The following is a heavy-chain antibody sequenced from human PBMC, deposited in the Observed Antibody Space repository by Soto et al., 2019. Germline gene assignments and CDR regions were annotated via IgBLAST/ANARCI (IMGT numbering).Heavy chain of an antibody. CDR1: GGSIISDYW. Sequence: SEALSLTCAGSGGSIISDYWWALIRQSPGEVLLWIGSIYHSGTTYYNPSLESRVIISVDTSESRFALRLTSVTAADSAVYYCSRVDPSAKSPDYWGQGTLVTVSS. V-gene: IGHV4-38-2*01. D-gene: IGHD2-15*01. J-gene: IGHJ4*02. CDR2: IYHSGTT. CDR3: SRVDPSAKSPDY.